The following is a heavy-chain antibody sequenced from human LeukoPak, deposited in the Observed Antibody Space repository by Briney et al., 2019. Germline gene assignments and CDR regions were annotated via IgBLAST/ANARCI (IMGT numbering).Heavy chain of an antibody. CDR3: AKDFWSATYYFDY. J-gene: IGHJ4*02. CDR2: IWYDGITN. CDR1: GFTFSSYG. Sequence: GRSLRLSCAASGFTFSSYGMHWVRQAPGKGLEWVAVIWYDGITNYYADSVKGRFTISRDNSKNTLYLQMTSLRAEDTAVYYCAKDFWSATYYFDYWGQGTLVTVSS. D-gene: IGHD3-3*01. V-gene: IGHV3-33*06.